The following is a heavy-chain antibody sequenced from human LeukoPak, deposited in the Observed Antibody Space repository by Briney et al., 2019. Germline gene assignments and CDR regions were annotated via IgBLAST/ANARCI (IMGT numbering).Heavy chain of an antibody. V-gene: IGHV4-61*02. CDR2: IYTSGST. CDR3: ARVSIRYYDILTGYNHDAFDI. D-gene: IGHD3-9*01. CDR1: GGSISSGSYY. J-gene: IGHJ3*02. Sequence: PSQTLSLTCTGSGGSISSGSYYWRWIRQPAGKGLEWIGRIYTSGSTNYNPSLMSRVTISVDTSKNLVSLKLSSVTAADTAVYSCARVSIRYYDILTGYNHDAFDIWGQGTMVTVSS.